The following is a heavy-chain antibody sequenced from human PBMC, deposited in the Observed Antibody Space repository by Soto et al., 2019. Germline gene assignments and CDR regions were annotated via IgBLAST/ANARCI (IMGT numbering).Heavy chain of an antibody. CDR1: GYTFTSYA. CDR2: INAGNGNT. V-gene: IGHV1-3*01. CDR3: ARPHFSSSYYFDY. Sequence: QVQLVQSGAEVKKPGASVKVSCKASGYTFTSYAMHCVRQAPGQRLEWMGWINAGNGNTKYSQKFQGRVTITRDTSASTAYMELSSLRSEDTAVYYCARPHFSSSYYFDYWGQGTLVTVSS. D-gene: IGHD6-13*01. J-gene: IGHJ4*02.